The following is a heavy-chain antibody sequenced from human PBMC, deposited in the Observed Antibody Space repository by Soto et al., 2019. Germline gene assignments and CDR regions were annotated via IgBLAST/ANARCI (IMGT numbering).Heavy chain of an antibody. J-gene: IGHJ5*02. CDR3: TGWYLNNP. CDR1: GFIFSNYW. V-gene: IGHV3-7*01. CDR2: INSDGSEK. D-gene: IGHD6-19*01. Sequence: PGGSLRLSCVASGFIFSNYWMHWVRQAPGNGLEWVSHINSDGSEKYYVDSVKGRFTISRDNDRNSLYLQMNSLRVEDTALYYCTGWYLNNPWGQGTPVTVSS.